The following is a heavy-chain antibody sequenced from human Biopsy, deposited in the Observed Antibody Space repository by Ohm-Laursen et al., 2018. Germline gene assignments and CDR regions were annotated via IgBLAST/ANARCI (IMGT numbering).Heavy chain of an antibody. V-gene: IGHV3-21*06. J-gene: IGHJ4*02. CDR2: ITGGGNYI. CDR1: GVNLSGYA. Sequence: SLRLSCTASGVNLSGYAMNWVRQAPGKGLERVSSITGGGNYINYADSVRGRFTISRDNSKNSVYLVMSSLRAEDTAVYFCATAAYAPPYFDLWGRGTVVTVSS. D-gene: IGHD4-17*01. CDR3: ATAAYAPPYFDL.